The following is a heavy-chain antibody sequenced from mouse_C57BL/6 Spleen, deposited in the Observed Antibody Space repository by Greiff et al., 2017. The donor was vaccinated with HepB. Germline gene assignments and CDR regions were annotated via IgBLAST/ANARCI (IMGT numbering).Heavy chain of an antibody. Sequence: QVQLKESGAELMKPGASVKLSCKATGYTFTGYWIEWVKQRPGHGLEWIGEILPGSGSTNYNEKFKGKATFTADTSSNTAYMQLSSLTTEDSAIYYCARDDTTVVGKDWFAYWGQGTLVTVSA. J-gene: IGHJ3*01. CDR3: ARDDTTVVGKDWFAY. D-gene: IGHD1-1*01. CDR2: ILPGSGST. V-gene: IGHV1-9*01. CDR1: GYTFTGYW.